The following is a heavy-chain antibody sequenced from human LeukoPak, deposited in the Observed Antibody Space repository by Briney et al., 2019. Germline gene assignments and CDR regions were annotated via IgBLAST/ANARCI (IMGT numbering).Heavy chain of an antibody. J-gene: IGHJ4*02. CDR1: GGSISSYY. V-gene: IGHV4-59*08. D-gene: IGHD3-22*01. Sequence: SETLSLTCTVSGGSISSYYWSWIRQPPGKGLEWIGYIYYSGSTNYNPSLKSRVTISVDTSKNQFSLKLSSVTAADTAVYYCARLDSSGDFDYWGQGTLVTVSS. CDR2: IYYSGST. CDR3: ARLDSSGDFDY.